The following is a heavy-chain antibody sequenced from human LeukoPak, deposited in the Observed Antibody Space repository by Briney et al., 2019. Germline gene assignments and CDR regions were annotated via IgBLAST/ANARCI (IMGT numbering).Heavy chain of an antibody. CDR3: ARDQFDCSSTSCYLADYYYYYMDV. J-gene: IGHJ6*03. CDR1: GFTLSNFW. V-gene: IGHV3-7*01. D-gene: IGHD2-2*01. CDR2: IEDDGNKK. Sequence: GGSLRLSCATSGFTLSNFWMNWVRQAPGKGLEWVANIEDDGNKKNYVDSVKGRFTISRDNVKNSIYLQMNSLRADDTAVYYCARDQFDCSSTSCYLADYYYYYMDVWGKGTTVTVSS.